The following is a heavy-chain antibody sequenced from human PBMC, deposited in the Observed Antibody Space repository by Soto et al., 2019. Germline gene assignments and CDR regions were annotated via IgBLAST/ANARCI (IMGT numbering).Heavy chain of an antibody. V-gene: IGHV3-23*01. D-gene: IGHD2-21*02. J-gene: IGHJ3*01. CDR3: GKDPNGDYVGGFEF. CDR1: GGSISSGGYY. Sequence: ETLSLTCTVSGGSISSGGYYWSWIRQHPGKGLEWVSGISATGGSAYYADSVKGRFTISRDNSKNTLSLQMNSLRAEDTAVYYCGKDPNGDYVGGFEFWGQGTMVTVS. CDR2: ISATGGSA.